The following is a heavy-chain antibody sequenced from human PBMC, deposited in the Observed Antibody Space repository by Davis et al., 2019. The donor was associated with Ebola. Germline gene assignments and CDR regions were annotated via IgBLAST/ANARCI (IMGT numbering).Heavy chain of an antibody. J-gene: IGHJ4*02. CDR1: GYSISSGYY. CDR3: ARENTLGWYVY. CDR2: IYHSGST. Sequence: SETLSLTCTVSGYSISSGYYWGWIRPPPGKGLEWIGSIYHSGSTYYNPSLKSRVTISVDTSKNQFSLKLSSVTAADTAVYYCARENTLGWYVYWGQGTLVTVSS. D-gene: IGHD6-19*01. V-gene: IGHV4-38-2*02.